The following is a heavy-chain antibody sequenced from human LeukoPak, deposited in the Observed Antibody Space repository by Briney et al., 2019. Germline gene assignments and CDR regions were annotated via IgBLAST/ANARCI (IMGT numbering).Heavy chain of an antibody. CDR3: ARLYGGSSGYFDY. Sequence: GESLKISCKGSGNSFANKWIGWVRQMPGRGLEWKGIIYPGDSDTRYSPSFQGQVTISADKSISTAYLQWSSLKAADTAMYYCARLYGGSSGYFDYWGQGTVVTVSS. V-gene: IGHV5-51*01. CDR1: GNSFANKW. D-gene: IGHD2-15*01. J-gene: IGHJ4*02. CDR2: IYPGDSDT.